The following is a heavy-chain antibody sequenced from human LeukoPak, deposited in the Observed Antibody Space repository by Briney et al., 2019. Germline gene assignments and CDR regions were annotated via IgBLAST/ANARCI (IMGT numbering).Heavy chain of an antibody. D-gene: IGHD6-13*01. Sequence: GRSLRLSCAASGFTFSSYAMHWVRQAPGKGLEWVAVISYDGSNKYYADSVKGRFTISRDNSKNTLYLQMNSLRAEDTAVYYCARVGQQLVLIPGNDAFDIWGQGTMVTVSS. CDR3: ARVGQQLVLIPGNDAFDI. J-gene: IGHJ3*02. CDR2: ISYDGSNK. CDR1: GFTFSSYA. V-gene: IGHV3-30*01.